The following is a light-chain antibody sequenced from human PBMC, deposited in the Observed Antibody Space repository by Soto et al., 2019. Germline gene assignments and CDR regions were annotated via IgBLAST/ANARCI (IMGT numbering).Light chain of an antibody. CDR3: QQYYNWPPCT. V-gene: IGKV3D-15*01. Sequence: EIVLTQSPGTLSVSPGDRVTLSCRASQSISINLAWYQHKPGQAPRLLIHGASTRATGIPARISGSGSGTDFTLTISSLEPEDFAVYYCQQYYNWPPCTFGQGTRLEIK. J-gene: IGKJ5*01. CDR1: QSISIN. CDR2: GAS.